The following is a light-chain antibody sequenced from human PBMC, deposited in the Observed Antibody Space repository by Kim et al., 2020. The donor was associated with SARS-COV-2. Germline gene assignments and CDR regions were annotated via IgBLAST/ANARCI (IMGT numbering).Light chain of an antibody. J-gene: IGKJ1*01. CDR2: GAS. Sequence: SPEERATLSCRASQRVGSNYVAWYQQKPGQAPRLLIYGASSRATGIPDRFSGSGSGTDFTLTIRRLEPEDFAVYYCQQYSTSPHTFGQGTKVDIK. V-gene: IGKV3-20*01. CDR1: QRVGSNY. CDR3: QQYSTSPHT.